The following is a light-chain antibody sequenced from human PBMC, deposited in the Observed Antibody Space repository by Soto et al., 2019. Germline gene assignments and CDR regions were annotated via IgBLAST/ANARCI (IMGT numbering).Light chain of an antibody. V-gene: IGKV3-20*01. CDR2: GTS. CDR1: QAVSTKY. CDR3: QQYGTSTGVT. Sequence: ENVLTQSPGTLSLSPGERATFSCRASQAVSTKYVAWYQQKPGQAPRLLIYGTSSRATGIPDRFSGSGSGTDFMLTISRLEPEDFAVYYCQQYGTSTGVTFGPGTKLDIK. J-gene: IGKJ3*01.